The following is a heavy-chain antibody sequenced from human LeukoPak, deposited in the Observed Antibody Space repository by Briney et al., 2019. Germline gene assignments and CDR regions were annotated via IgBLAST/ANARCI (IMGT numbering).Heavy chain of an antibody. V-gene: IGHV1-69*04. CDR3: ASDCSSTSCYLHDAFDI. CDR2: IIPIVGIA. D-gene: IGHD2-2*01. J-gene: IGHJ3*02. CDR1: GGTLSSYA. Sequence: SVKVSCKASGGTLSSYAISWVRQAPGQGLEWMGRIIPIVGIANYAQKFQGRVTITADKSTSTAYMELSSLRSEDTAVYYCASDCSSTSCYLHDAFDIWGQGTMVTVSS.